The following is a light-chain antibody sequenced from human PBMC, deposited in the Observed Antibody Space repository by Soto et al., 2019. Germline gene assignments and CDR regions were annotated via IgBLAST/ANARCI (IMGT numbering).Light chain of an antibody. CDR3: QQYDNVPLT. Sequence: DIQMTQSPSSLSASVGDSVTITCQASQEINTYLNWYQQKPGKAPKLLIYDVSHLETGVPSRFSGSRSGAHFTFTISSLQPEDFATYYCQQYDNVPLTFGGGTTVEI. V-gene: IGKV1-33*01. CDR2: DVS. CDR1: QEINTY. J-gene: IGKJ4*01.